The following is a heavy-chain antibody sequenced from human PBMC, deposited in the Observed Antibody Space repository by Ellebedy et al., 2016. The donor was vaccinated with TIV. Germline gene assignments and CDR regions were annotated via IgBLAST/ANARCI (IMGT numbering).Heavy chain of an antibody. V-gene: IGHV4-39*01. CDR3: AMAANYYDSFGAHRKYYGMDV. Sequence: MPSETLSLTCTVSGGSISSSSYYHWGWIRQPPGKGLEWIGIIHYSGTTHYNPSLKSRITIFVETSKTQFSLKLSYVTAADTAVYYFAMAANYYDSFGAHRKYYGMDVWGKGTTVTVSS. D-gene: IGHD3-22*01. CDR1: GGSISSSSYY. J-gene: IGHJ6*04. CDR2: IHYSGTT.